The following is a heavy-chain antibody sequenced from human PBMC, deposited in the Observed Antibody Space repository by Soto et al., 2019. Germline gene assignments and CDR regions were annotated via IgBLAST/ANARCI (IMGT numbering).Heavy chain of an antibody. Sequence: QVQLVQSGAEVKKPGASVKVSCKASGYTFTAYYMHWLRQAPGQGLEWMGWINPNSGGTNYAQRFQGRVTVTNDTSISTSNMELNSLESDYTAVYYCARGDFDRSGNYNARCFAPWGQGTLVTVSS. CDR2: INPNSGGT. D-gene: IGHD3-22*01. CDR1: GYTFTAYY. CDR3: ARGDFDRSGNYNARCFAP. V-gene: IGHV1-2*02. J-gene: IGHJ5*02.